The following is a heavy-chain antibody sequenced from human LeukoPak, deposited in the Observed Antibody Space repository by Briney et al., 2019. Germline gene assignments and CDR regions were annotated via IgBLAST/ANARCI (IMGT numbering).Heavy chain of an antibody. CDR2: INHSGST. CDR1: GGSFSGYY. D-gene: IGHD1-26*01. Sequence: SETLSLTCAVYGGSFSGYYWSWIRQPPGKGLEWIGEINHSGSTNYNPSLKSRVTISVDTSKNQFSLKLSSVTAADTAVHYCARGTRATHFDYWGQGTLVTVSS. CDR3: ARGTRATHFDY. V-gene: IGHV4-34*01. J-gene: IGHJ4*02.